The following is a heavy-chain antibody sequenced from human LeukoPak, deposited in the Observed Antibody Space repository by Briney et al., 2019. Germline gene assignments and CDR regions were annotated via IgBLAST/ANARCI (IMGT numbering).Heavy chain of an antibody. Sequence: GGSLRLSCAASGFTFSSYEMNWVRQAPGKGLEWVSYISSSGSTIYYADSVKGRFTISRDNAKNSLYVQMNNRRAEDTAVYYCARWRSGPFDYWGQGTLVTVSS. V-gene: IGHV3-48*03. J-gene: IGHJ4*02. CDR1: GFTFSSYE. CDR2: ISSSGSTI. D-gene: IGHD3-3*01. CDR3: ARWRSGPFDY.